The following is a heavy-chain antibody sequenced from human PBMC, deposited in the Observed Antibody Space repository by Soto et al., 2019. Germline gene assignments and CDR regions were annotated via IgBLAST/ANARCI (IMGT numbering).Heavy chain of an antibody. Sequence: SVKVSCKASGGTFSSYAISWVRQAPGQGLEWMGGIIPIFGTANYAQKFQGRVTITADESTSTAYMELSSLRSEDTAGYYCARAGRHHSDYSYDSSGSLYYFDYWGQGTRVTFSS. V-gene: IGHV1-69*13. CDR3: ARAGRHHSDYSYDSSGSLYYFDY. J-gene: IGHJ4*02. D-gene: IGHD3-22*01. CDR2: IIPIFGTA. CDR1: GGTFSSYA.